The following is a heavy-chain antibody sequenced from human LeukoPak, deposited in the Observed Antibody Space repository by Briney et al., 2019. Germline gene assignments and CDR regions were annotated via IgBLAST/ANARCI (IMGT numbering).Heavy chain of an antibody. CDR1: GFTFSTYE. CDR2: ITSSGRAR. CDR3: ARLSTGPPDYQYSGLDV. Sequence: PGGSLRLSCATSGFTFSTYEMHWVRQAPGKGLEWISKITSSGRARYHADSVKGRLTVSRDNAKNSLYLQMNNLRAEDTAVYYCARLSTGPPDYQYSGLDVWGQGTLVTVSS. J-gene: IGHJ4*02. D-gene: IGHD2-21*01. V-gene: IGHV3-48*03.